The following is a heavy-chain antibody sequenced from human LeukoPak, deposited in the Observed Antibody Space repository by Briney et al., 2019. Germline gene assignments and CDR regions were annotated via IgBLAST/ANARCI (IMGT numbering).Heavy chain of an antibody. Sequence: GSLRLSCAASGFTFSSYAMHWVRQAPGKGLEYVSAISSDGGNTYYADSVKGRFTISRDNSKNTLYLQMGSLRAEDMAVYYCARARSGSYHFDYWGQGTLVTVSS. CDR2: ISSDGGNT. CDR3: ARARSGSYHFDY. V-gene: IGHV3-64*02. CDR1: GFTFSSYA. D-gene: IGHD1-26*01. J-gene: IGHJ4*02.